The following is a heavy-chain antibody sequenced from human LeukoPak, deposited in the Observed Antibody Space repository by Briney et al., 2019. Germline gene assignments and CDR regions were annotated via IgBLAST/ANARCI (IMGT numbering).Heavy chain of an antibody. V-gene: IGHV3-7*01. CDR3: ARDLLLWFGEAGPFDY. CDR2: IKQDGSEK. Sequence: PGGSQRLSCAASGFTFSSYWMSWVRQAPGKGLEWVANIKQDGSEKYYVDSVKGRFTISRENAKNSLYLQMNSLRAEDTAVYYCARDLLLWFGEAGPFDYWGQGTLVTVSS. CDR1: GFTFSSYW. D-gene: IGHD3-10*01. J-gene: IGHJ4*02.